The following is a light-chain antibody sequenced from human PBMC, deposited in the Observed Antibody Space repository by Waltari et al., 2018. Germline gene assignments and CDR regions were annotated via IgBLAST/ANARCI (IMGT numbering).Light chain of an antibody. J-gene: IGLJ2*01. CDR2: EVS. V-gene: IGLV2-23*02. Sequence: QSALTQPASVFGSPGQSITISCTGACTSVWIDNLVSWYQQHPTKVPKLIIYEVSKRPSGVSNRFSGSKSGNTASLTISGLQAEDEADYYCSSYAGSGTSVVFGGGTKLTVL. CDR3: SSYAGSGTSVV. CDR1: CTSVWIDNL.